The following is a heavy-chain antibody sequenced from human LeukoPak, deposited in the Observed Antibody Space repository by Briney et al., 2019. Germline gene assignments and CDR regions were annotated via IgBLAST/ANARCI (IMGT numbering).Heavy chain of an antibody. CDR3: ARIGYCSGGSCYGDYYGMDV. CDR2: IYYSGST. CDR1: GGFISSYY. D-gene: IGHD2-15*01. Sequence: SETLSLTCTVSGGFISSYYWSWIRQPPGKGLEWIGYIYYSGSTNYNPSLKSRVTISVDTSKNQFSLKLSSVTAADTAVYYCARIGYCSGGSCYGDYYGMDVWGQGTTVTVSS. J-gene: IGHJ6*02. V-gene: IGHV4-59*08.